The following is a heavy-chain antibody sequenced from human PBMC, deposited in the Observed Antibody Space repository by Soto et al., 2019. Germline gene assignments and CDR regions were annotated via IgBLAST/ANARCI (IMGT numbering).Heavy chain of an antibody. V-gene: IGHV3-21*01. CDR3: AREVVVAATQREFYY. Sequence: EVQLVESGGGLVKPGGSLRLSCAASGFTFSSYSMNWVRQAPGKGLEWVSSISSSSSYIYYADSVKGRFTISRDNAKNSMYLEMNSRRSEDTAVYYCAREVVVAATQREFYYWGQGTLVTVSS. CDR2: ISSSSSYI. D-gene: IGHD2-15*01. CDR1: GFTFSSYS. J-gene: IGHJ4*02.